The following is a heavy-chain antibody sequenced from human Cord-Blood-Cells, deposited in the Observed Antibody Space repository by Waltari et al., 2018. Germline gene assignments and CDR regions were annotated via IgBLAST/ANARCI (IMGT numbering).Heavy chain of an antibody. CDR3: AKDLNWNFDY. V-gene: IGHV3-30*18. Sequence: QVQLVESGGGVVQPGRSLRLSCAASGFTFSRYGMHWVRQAPGKGLEWVAVISYDGSNKYYADSVKGRFTISRDNSKNTLYLQMNSLRAEDTAVYYCAKDLNWNFDYWGQGTLVTVSS. J-gene: IGHJ4*02. D-gene: IGHD1-20*01. CDR2: ISYDGSNK. CDR1: GFTFSRYG.